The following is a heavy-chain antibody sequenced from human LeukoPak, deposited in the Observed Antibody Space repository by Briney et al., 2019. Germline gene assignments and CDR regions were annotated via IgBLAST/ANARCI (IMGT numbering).Heavy chain of an antibody. D-gene: IGHD3-10*01. J-gene: IGHJ3*02. CDR2: THYSGRT. CDR1: GDSISSYY. CDR3: ARHLRITMVRGVIFSAFDI. Sequence: SETLSLTCSVSGDSISSYYWNWIRQPPGKRLEWIGYTHYSGRTTYNPSLKSRVTTSVDTSKNQFSLKLSSETAADTAVYYCARHLRITMVRGVIFSAFDIWGQGTMVTVSS. V-gene: IGHV4-59*08.